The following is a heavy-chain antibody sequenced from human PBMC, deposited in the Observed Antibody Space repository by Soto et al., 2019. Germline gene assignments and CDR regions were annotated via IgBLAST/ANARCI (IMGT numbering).Heavy chain of an antibody. CDR3: ARDLIAVRPGWFDP. Sequence: QVQLVQSGAEVKKPGASVKVSCRASGYTFSSYGISWVRQAPGQGLEWMGWISAYNGNTNYERKFQGRVTMTTDPSTSTAYMELRSLRSDDTAVYYCARDLIAVRPGWFDPWGQGTLVTVSS. V-gene: IGHV1-18*04. CDR1: GYTFSSYG. D-gene: IGHD6-6*01. J-gene: IGHJ5*02. CDR2: ISAYNGNT.